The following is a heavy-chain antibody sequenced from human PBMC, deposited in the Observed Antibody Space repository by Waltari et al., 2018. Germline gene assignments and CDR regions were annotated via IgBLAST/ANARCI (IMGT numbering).Heavy chain of an antibody. J-gene: IGHJ5*02. CDR2: INHSGST. D-gene: IGHD3-10*01. V-gene: IGHV4-34*01. CDR3: ARGRGRYYGSGSYPWFDP. Sequence: QVQLQQWGAGLLKPSETLSLTCAVYGGSFSGYYWSWFRQPPGKGLEWIGEINHSGSTNYNPSLKSRVTISVDTSKNQFSLKLSSVTAADTAVYYCARGRGRYYGSGSYPWFDPWGQGTLVTVSS. CDR1: GGSFSGYY.